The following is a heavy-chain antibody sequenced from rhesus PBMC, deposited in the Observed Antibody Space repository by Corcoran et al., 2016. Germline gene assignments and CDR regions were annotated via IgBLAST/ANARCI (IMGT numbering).Heavy chain of an antibody. J-gene: IGHJ6*01. CDR3: ASGAYCSGGVCPSYGVDS. Sequence: QVQLQQWGEGLVKPSETLSLTCAVYGGSISGYYYWSWIRQPPGKGLEWIGYIYGNSESTNYNPSLKNRVTISKDTSKNQFSLKLSSVTAADTAVDYCASGAYCSGGVCPSYGVDSWGQGVVVTVSS. CDR2: IYGNSEST. V-gene: IGHV4-73*01. D-gene: IGHD2-39*02. CDR1: GGSISGYYY.